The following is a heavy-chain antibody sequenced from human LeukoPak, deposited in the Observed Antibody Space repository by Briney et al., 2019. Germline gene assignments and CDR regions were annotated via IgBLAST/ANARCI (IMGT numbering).Heavy chain of an antibody. D-gene: IGHD3-22*01. V-gene: IGHV3-9*03. CDR2: ISWNSGSI. CDR3: AKDARSDYYDSSGYPNDAFDI. J-gene: IGHJ3*02. Sequence: GGSLRLSCAASGFTFDDYAMHWVRQAPGKGLEWVSGISWNSGSIGYADSVKGRFTISRDNAKNSLYLQMNSLRAEDMALYYCAKDARSDYYDSSGYPNDAFDIWGQGTMVTVSS. CDR1: GFTFDDYA.